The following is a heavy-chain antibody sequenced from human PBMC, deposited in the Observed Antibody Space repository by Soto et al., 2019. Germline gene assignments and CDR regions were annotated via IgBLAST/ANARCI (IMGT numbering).Heavy chain of an antibody. J-gene: IGHJ6*02. Sequence: QVQLVQSGTEVKKPGASVKVSCKASGYTFTSYGISWVRQAPGQGLEWMGWISAYNGNTNYAQKLQGRVTMTTDTSTSTAYMGLRSLRSDDTAVYYCARDGPYCSGGSCYSFVFSYYYYGMDVWGQGTTVTVSS. CDR3: ARDGPYCSGGSCYSFVFSYYYYGMDV. D-gene: IGHD2-15*01. V-gene: IGHV1-18*01. CDR2: ISAYNGNT. CDR1: GYTFTSYG.